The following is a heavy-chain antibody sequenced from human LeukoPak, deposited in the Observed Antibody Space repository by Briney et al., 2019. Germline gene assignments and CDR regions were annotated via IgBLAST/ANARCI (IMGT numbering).Heavy chain of an antibody. V-gene: IGHV4-59*08. Sequence: SQTLSLTCTVSGHSIRGYYWTWDRQPPRKGLEWIGNIHSSGDTNYNPTLKSRVTISVDTSNNQFSLQLTSVTAADTAVYYCARSTSSGSYGYYVYPMKVWGQGTTVTVSS. J-gene: IGHJ6*02. CDR2: IHSSGDT. CDR1: GHSIRGYY. CDR3: ARSTSSGSYGYYVYPMKV. D-gene: IGHD1-26*01.